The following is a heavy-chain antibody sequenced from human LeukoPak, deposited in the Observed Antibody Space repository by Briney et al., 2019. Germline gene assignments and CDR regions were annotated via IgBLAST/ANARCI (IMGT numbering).Heavy chain of an antibody. V-gene: IGHV4-59*08. Sequence: SETLSLTCTVSGGSISSYYWSWIRQPPGKGLEWIGYTYYSGSTNYNPSLKSRVTISVDTSKNQFSLKLSPVTAADTAVYYCARQGGRYDYVWGSYRQTTNWFDPWGPGTLVTVSS. D-gene: IGHD3-16*02. CDR1: GGSISSYY. J-gene: IGHJ5*02. CDR3: ARQGGRYDYVWGSYRQTTNWFDP. CDR2: TYYSGST.